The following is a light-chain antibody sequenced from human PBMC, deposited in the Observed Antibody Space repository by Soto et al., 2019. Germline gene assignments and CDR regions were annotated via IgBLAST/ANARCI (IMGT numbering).Light chain of an antibody. CDR1: SSNIGSNA. Sequence: QSVLTQPPSASGTPGQRVTISCSGRSSNIGSNAVYWYQQLPGTAPTLLIYSNNQRPSGVPDRFSGSKSGTSASLAISGLQSEDEADYYCAAWDVSLNDVVFGGGTEVTVL. CDR2: SNN. J-gene: IGLJ2*01. CDR3: AAWDVSLNDVV. V-gene: IGLV1-44*01.